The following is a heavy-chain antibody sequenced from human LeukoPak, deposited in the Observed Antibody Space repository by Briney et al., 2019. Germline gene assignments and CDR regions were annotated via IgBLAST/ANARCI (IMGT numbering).Heavy chain of an antibody. CDR1: GYTFTSYG. J-gene: IGHJ6*02. V-gene: IGHV1-18*01. Sequence: GASVKVSCEASGYTFTSYGISWVRQAPGQGLEWMGWISAYHGNTNYAQKLQGRVTMTTDTSTSTAYMELRSLRSDDTAVYYCASQNSSGWFRPYYYYGMDVWGQGTTVTVSS. CDR3: ASQNSSGWFRPYYYYGMDV. CDR2: ISAYHGNT. D-gene: IGHD6-19*01.